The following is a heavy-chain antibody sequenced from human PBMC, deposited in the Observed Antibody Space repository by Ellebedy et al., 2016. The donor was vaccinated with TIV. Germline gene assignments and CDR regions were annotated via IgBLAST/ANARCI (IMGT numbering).Heavy chain of an antibody. V-gene: IGHV4-61*02. CDR2: IYTSGST. CDR3: AAMSPILYGMDV. Sequence: SETLSLXXTVSGGSISSGSYYWSWIRQPAGKGLEWIGRIYTSGSTNYNPSLKSRVTMSVDTSKNQFSLKLSSVTAADTAVYYCAAMSPILYGMDVWGQGTTVTVSS. D-gene: IGHD2-2*01. CDR1: GGSISSGSYY. J-gene: IGHJ6*02.